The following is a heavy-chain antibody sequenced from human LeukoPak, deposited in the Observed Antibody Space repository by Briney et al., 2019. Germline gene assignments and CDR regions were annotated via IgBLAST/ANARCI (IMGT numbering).Heavy chain of an antibody. D-gene: IGHD5-24*01. CDR3: ARHRNYLAPSYYYGMDV. CDR1: GFTFTTYS. CDR2: ISTSSSYI. J-gene: IGHJ6*02. Sequence: GGSLRLSCAASGFTFTTYSMSWVRQAPGKGLEWVSSISTSSSYIYYADSVKGRFTISRDNAKNSLYLQMNSLTAEDTAVYYCARHRNYLAPSYYYGMDVWGQGTTVTVSS. V-gene: IGHV3-21*01.